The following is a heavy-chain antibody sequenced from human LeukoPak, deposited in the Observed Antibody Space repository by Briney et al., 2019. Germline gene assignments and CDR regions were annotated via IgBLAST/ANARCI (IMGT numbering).Heavy chain of an antibody. J-gene: IGHJ5*02. V-gene: IGHV3-23*01. CDR2: IRGSGGST. Sequence: GGSLRLSCAASGFTFSSYAMSWVRQAPGKGLEWFSAIRGSGGSTYYADSVKGRFTISRDNSKNTLYLQMNSLRAEDTAVYYCAKDVTIFGVVLRNWFDPWGQGTLVTVSS. CDR1: GFTFSSYA. D-gene: IGHD3-3*01. CDR3: AKDVTIFGVVLRNWFDP.